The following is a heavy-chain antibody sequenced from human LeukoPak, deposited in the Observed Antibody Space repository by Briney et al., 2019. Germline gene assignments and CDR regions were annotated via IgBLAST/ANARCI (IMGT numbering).Heavy chain of an antibody. V-gene: IGHV4-31*03. Sequence: SETLSLTCTVSGGSISSGGYYWSWIRQHPGKGLEWIGYINYSGSTYYNPSLKSRVTISVDTSKNQFSLKLSSVTAADTAVYYCARRSCSGGSCYYFDYWGQGTLVTVSS. J-gene: IGHJ4*02. CDR3: ARRSCSGGSCYYFDY. D-gene: IGHD2-15*01. CDR1: GGSISSGGYY. CDR2: INYSGST.